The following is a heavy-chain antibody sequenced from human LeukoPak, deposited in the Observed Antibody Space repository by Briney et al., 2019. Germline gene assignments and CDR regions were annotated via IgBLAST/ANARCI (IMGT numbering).Heavy chain of an antibody. D-gene: IGHD2-15*01. Sequence: GGSLRLSCAASGFTFSSYAMSWVRQAPGKGLEWVSAISGSGGSTYYADSVKGRFTISRDNSKNTLYLQMNSLRAEDTAVYYCATFCSGGDCYSFAPWGQGTLVTVSS. CDR2: ISGSGGST. V-gene: IGHV3-23*01. CDR3: ATFCSGGDCYSFAP. CDR1: GFTFSSYA. J-gene: IGHJ5*02.